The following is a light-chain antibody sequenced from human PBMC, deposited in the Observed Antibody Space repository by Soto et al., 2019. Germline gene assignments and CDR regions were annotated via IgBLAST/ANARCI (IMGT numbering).Light chain of an antibody. V-gene: IGKV1-5*01. CDR1: QSISSW. CDR3: QEYNTYPWT. J-gene: IGKJ1*01. CDR2: DAS. Sequence: DIQVTQSPSTLSASVGDRVTFTCRPSQSISSWLAWYQQKPGKAPKLLLYDASTLQSGVPSRFSGSGSGTDFTLTISRLHPDDFATYYCQEYNTYPWTFGQGTKVEIK.